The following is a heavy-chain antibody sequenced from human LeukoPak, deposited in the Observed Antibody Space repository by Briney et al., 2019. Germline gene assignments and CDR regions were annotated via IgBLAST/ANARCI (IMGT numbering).Heavy chain of an antibody. CDR3: AKLEYCSGGSCLKRVYFDY. Sequence: PGGSLRLSCAASGFTFSSYSMNWVRQAPGKGLEWVSYISSSSSTIYYADSVKGRFTISRDNSKNTLYLQMNSLRAEDTAVYYCAKLEYCSGGSCLKRVYFDYWGQGTLVTVSS. D-gene: IGHD2-15*01. CDR1: GFTFSSYS. J-gene: IGHJ4*02. V-gene: IGHV3-48*01. CDR2: ISSSSSTI.